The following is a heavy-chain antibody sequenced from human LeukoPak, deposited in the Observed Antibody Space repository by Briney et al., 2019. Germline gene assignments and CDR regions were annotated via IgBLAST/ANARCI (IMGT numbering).Heavy chain of an antibody. CDR2: ISSSSSTM. CDR3: ARADSSPASSLDY. Sequence: GGSLRLSCAASGFTFSSYSMNWVRQAPGKGLEWVSYISSSSSTMYYADSVKGRFTISRDNAKNSLYLQMNSLRAEDTAVYYCARADSSPASSLDYWGQGTLVTVSS. V-gene: IGHV3-48*01. CDR1: GFTFSSYS. J-gene: IGHJ4*02. D-gene: IGHD6-13*01.